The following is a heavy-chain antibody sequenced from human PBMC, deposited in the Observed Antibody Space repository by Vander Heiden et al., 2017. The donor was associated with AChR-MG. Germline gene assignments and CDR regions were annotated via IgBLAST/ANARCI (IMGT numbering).Heavy chain of an antibody. V-gene: IGHV3-9*02. CDR3: AAYDSSGYNPFDY. CDR2: ISWNSGSI. J-gene: IGHJ4*02. Sequence: EVQLVESGGGLVQPGRSLRLSCAPSGFTSDDYAMHWVRQAPGKGLEWVSGISWNSGSIGYADSVKGRFTISRDNAKNSLYLQMNSLRAEDTALYYCAAYDSSGYNPFDYWGQGTLVTVSS. CDR1: GFTSDDYA. D-gene: IGHD3-22*01.